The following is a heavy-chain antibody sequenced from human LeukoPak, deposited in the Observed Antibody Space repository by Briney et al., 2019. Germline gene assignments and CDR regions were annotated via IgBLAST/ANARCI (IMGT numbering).Heavy chain of an antibody. CDR2: IYHIGTT. D-gene: IGHD3-22*01. J-gene: IGHJ4*02. CDR3: ARGCNRYDSSGYHCY. V-gene: IGHV4-59*01. CDR1: GGSISSYS. Sequence: SETLSLTCTVSGGSISSYSWSWIRQPPGKGLENIGYIYHIGTTNYNPSLKSRVTISLDTSKNQFSLNLSSVTAADTAMYYCARGCNRYDSSGYHCYWRQGTLVTVSS.